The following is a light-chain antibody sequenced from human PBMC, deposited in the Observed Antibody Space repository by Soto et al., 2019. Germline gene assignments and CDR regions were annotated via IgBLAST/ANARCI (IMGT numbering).Light chain of an antibody. J-gene: IGLJ3*02. V-gene: IGLV2-11*01. CDR3: CSYAGNYAFWV. CDR1: SSDIGTYNY. CDR2: DVN. Sequence: QSALTQPRSVSGSPGQSVTVSCTGTSSDIGTYNYVSWYQQHPGKAPQLMIYDVNKRPSGVPDRFSGSKSGNTASLTISGLQAEDEADYFCCSYAGNYAFWVFGGGTKLTVL.